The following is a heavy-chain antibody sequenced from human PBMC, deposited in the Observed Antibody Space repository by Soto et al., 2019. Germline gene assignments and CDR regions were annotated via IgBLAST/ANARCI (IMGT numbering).Heavy chain of an antibody. CDR1: GDTFTDYY. CDR2: VNPSGGHT. V-gene: IGHV1-46*04. J-gene: IGHJ4*02. Sequence: QVQLMQSGAEVKKPGASVKVSCKASGDTFTDYYIHWVRQAPGQGLEWMGTVNPSGGHTTYAQHLLGRVTKTRDTSSSTLYMELTSLTSDDTAIYYCARGGHVVVVTAALDYWGQGTLVTVSS. CDR3: ARGGHVVVVTAALDY. D-gene: IGHD2-21*02.